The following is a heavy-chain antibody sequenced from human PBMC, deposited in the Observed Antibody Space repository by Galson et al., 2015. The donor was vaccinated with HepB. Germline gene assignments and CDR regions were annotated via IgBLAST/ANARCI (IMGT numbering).Heavy chain of an antibody. Sequence: SLRLSCAASGFTFSSYSMNWVRQAPGKGLEWVSYISSSSSTIYYADSVKGRFTISRDNAKNSLYLQMNSLRDEDTAVYYCARAPGGYNPYDYYYMDVWGKGTTVTVSS. CDR2: ISSSSSTI. V-gene: IGHV3-48*02. J-gene: IGHJ6*03. CDR3: ARAPGGYNPYDYYYMDV. D-gene: IGHD5-24*01. CDR1: GFTFSSYS.